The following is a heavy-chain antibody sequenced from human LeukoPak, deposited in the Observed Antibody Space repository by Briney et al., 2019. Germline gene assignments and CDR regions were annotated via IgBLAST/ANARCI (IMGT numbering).Heavy chain of an antibody. Sequence: SETLSLTCSVYGGSFSGYYWSWIRQPPGKGLEWIGEINHSGSTNYNPSLKSRVTISVDTSKNQFSLKLSSVTAADTAVYYCARDRYGGWTDYWGQGTLVTVSS. CDR1: GGSFSGYY. CDR2: INHSGST. J-gene: IGHJ4*02. D-gene: IGHD4-23*01. CDR3: ARDRYGGWTDY. V-gene: IGHV4-34*01.